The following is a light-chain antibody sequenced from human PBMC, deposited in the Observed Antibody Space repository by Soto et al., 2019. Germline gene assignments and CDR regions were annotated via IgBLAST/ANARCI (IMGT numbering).Light chain of an antibody. Sequence: QSALTRPASVSGSPGQSITISCTGTSSDVGSYNLVSWYQHHPGKAPKLMIYEGSKRPSGVSNRFSGSKSGNTASLTISGLQAEDEADYSCCSYAGSSTYVFGTGTKLTVL. J-gene: IGLJ1*01. CDR1: SSDVGSYNL. CDR2: EGS. V-gene: IGLV2-23*01. CDR3: CSYAGSSTYV.